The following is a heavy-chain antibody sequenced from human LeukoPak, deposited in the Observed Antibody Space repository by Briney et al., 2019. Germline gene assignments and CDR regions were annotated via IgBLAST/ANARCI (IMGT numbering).Heavy chain of an antibody. D-gene: IGHD2-15*01. CDR2: INHSGST. J-gene: IGHJ6*03. CDR1: GGSFSGYY. Sequence: SETLSLTCAVYGGSFSGYYWSWIRQPPGKGLEWIGEINHSGSTNYNPSLKSRVTISVDTSKNQFSLKLSSVTAADTAVYYCVGCSGGSSNTSNYYYYYYMDVWGKGTTVTVSS. CDR3: VGCSGGSSNTSNYYYYYYMDV. V-gene: IGHV4-34*01.